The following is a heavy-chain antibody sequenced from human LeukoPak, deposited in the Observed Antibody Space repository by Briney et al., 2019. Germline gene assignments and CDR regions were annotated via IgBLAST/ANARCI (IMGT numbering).Heavy chain of an antibody. CDR3: AREMATMQSAFDI. CDR1: GFTFSSYA. V-gene: IGHV3-64*01. D-gene: IGHD5-24*01. CDR2: ISSNGGST. J-gene: IGHJ3*02. Sequence: GGSLRLSCAASGFTFSSYAMHWVRQAPGKGLEYVSAISSNGGSTYYANSVKGRFTISRGNSKNTLYLQMGSLRAEDMAVYYCAREMATMQSAFDIWGQGTMVTVSS.